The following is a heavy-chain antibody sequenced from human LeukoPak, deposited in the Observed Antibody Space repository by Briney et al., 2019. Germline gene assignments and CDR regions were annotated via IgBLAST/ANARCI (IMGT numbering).Heavy chain of an antibody. J-gene: IGHJ4*02. V-gene: IGHV1-2*02. Sequence: ASVKVSCKASGYTFTGYYMHWVRQAPGQGLEWMGWINPNSGGTNYAQKFQGRVTMTRDTSISTAYMELSRLRSDDTAVYYCAGDCVRGCSGYDPELPDYWGQGTLVTVSS. CDR1: GYTFTGYY. CDR3: AGDCVRGCSGYDPELPDY. CDR2: INPNSGGT. D-gene: IGHD5-12*01.